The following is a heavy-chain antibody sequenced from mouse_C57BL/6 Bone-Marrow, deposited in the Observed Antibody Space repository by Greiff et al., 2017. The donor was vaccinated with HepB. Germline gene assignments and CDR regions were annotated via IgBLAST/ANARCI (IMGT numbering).Heavy chain of an antibody. Sequence: VQLQQSGAELVKPGASVKLSCKASGYTFTSYWMQWVKQRPGQGLEWIGEIDPSDSYTNYNQKFKGKATLTVDTSSSTAYMQLSSLTSEDSAVYYCARYHYYGSSTRYFDVWGTGTTVTVSS. CDR2: IDPSDSYT. J-gene: IGHJ1*03. CDR1: GYTFTSYW. D-gene: IGHD1-1*01. CDR3: ARYHYYGSSTRYFDV. V-gene: IGHV1-50*01.